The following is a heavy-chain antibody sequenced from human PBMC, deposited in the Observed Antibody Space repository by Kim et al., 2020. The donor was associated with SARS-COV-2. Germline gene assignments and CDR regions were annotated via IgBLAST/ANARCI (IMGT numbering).Heavy chain of an antibody. CDR1: GYSFTSYW. V-gene: IGHV5-10-1*01. CDR3: ARHAPSGWYYYYGMDV. D-gene: IGHD6-19*01. CDR2: IDPSDSYT. J-gene: IGHJ6*02. Sequence: GESLKISCKGSGYSFTSYWISWVRQMPGKGLEWMGRIDPSDSYTNYSPSFQGHVTIPADKSISTAYLQWSSLKASDTAMYYCARHAPSGWYYYYGMDVWGQGTTVTVSS.